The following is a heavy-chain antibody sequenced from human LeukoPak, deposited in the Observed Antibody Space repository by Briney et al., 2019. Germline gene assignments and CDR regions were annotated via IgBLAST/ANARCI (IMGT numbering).Heavy chain of an antibody. CDR3: ARDGVYSSSSDTPWDY. CDR1: GYTFTGYY. Sequence: GASVKVSCKASGYTFTGYYMHWVRQAPGQGLEWMGWINPNSGGTNYAQKFQGRVTMTRDTSISTAYMELSRLRSDDTAVYYCARDGVYSSSSDTPWDYWGQGTLATVSS. V-gene: IGHV1-2*02. D-gene: IGHD6-6*01. J-gene: IGHJ4*02. CDR2: INPNSGGT.